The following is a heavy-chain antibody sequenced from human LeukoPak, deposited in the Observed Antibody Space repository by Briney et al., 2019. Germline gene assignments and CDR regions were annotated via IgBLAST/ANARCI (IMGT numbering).Heavy chain of an antibody. D-gene: IGHD5-18*01. J-gene: IGHJ4*02. CDR1: GFSVSTNF. CDR3: AREGYSSGSRTGIDY. V-gene: IGHV3-53*05. Sequence: PGGSLRPSSAASGFSVSTNFMNWVRPAPGRGLEWGPVMYSGGTTSYADSVKGRFTISRDNSKNTVSLQMNSLRIDDTAVYYCAREGYSSGSRTGIDYWGQGTLVTVSS. CDR2: MYSGGTT.